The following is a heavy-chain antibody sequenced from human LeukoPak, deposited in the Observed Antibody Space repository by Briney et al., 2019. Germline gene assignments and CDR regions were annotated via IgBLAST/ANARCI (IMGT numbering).Heavy chain of an antibody. CDR1: GGSFSGYY. Sequence: SETLSLTCAVYGGSFSGYYWSWIRQPPGKGLEWIGEINHSGSTNYNPSLKSRVTISVDTSKNQFSLKLSSVTAADTAVYYCARQPAAGGYYYYMDVWGKGTTVTISS. J-gene: IGHJ6*03. CDR2: INHSGST. D-gene: IGHD6-13*01. V-gene: IGHV4-34*01. CDR3: ARQPAAGGYYYYMDV.